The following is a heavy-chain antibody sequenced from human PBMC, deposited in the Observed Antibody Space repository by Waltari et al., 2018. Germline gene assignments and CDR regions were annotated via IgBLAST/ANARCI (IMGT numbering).Heavy chain of an antibody. Sequence: EVQLVESGGGLVQPGRSLRLSCAASGFTFDDYAMHWVRQAPGKGLEWVSGISWNSGSIGYADSVKGRFTISRDNAKNSLYLQMNSLRAEDTALYYCAKGDVYGSGSSISRIAFDIWGQGTMVTVSS. CDR2: ISWNSGSI. D-gene: IGHD3-10*01. V-gene: IGHV3-9*01. J-gene: IGHJ3*02. CDR3: AKGDVYGSGSSISRIAFDI. CDR1: GFTFDDYA.